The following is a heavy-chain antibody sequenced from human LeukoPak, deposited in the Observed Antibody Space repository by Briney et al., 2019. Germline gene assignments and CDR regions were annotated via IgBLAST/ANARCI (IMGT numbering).Heavy chain of an antibody. CDR2: INPNSGGT. CDR1: GYTFTGYY. Sequence: ASVKVSCKASGYTFTGYYMHWVRQAPGQGLEWMGWINPNSGGTNYAQKFQGRVTMTRDTSISTAYMELSRLRSDDTAVYYCAREEVLLWFGEFQDNAFDIWGQGTMVTVSS. V-gene: IGHV1-2*02. J-gene: IGHJ3*02. CDR3: AREEVLLWFGEFQDNAFDI. D-gene: IGHD3-10*01.